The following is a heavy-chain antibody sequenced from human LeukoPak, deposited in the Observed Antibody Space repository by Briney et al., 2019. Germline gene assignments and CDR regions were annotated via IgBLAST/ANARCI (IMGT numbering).Heavy chain of an antibody. J-gene: IGHJ4*02. CDR3: ARSVAGYFDY. CDR2: IYYSGST. Sequence: PSETLSLTCTVSGGSISSSSYYWGWIRQPPGKGLEWIGSIYYSGSTYYNPSLKSRVTISVDTSKNQFSLKLSSVTAADTAVYYCARSVAGYFDYWGQGTLVTDSS. V-gene: IGHV4-39*01. CDR1: GGSISSSSYY. D-gene: IGHD6-19*01.